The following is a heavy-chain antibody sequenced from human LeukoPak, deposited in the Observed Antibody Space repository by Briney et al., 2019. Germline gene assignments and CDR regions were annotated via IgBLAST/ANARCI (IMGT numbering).Heavy chain of an antibody. D-gene: IGHD1-14*01. CDR2: INADGSTT. CDR3: IVVVEPPDSDGFDV. Sequence: PGGSLRLSCAASGFTFGNSWVHWFPQAPGKGRVWVSLINADGSTTSYADSVKGRFTISRDNARNTLSLEMNSLTIEDTAVYYCIVVVEPPDSDGFDVWGQGTMITVSS. CDR1: GFTFGNSW. J-gene: IGHJ3*01. V-gene: IGHV3-74*01.